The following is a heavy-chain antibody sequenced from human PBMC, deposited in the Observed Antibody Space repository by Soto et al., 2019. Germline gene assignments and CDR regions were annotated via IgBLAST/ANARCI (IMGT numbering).Heavy chain of an antibody. V-gene: IGHV3-48*02. D-gene: IGHD2-2*01. J-gene: IGHJ6*02. CDR1: GFTFSSYS. Sequence: PGGSLRLSCAASGFTFSSYSMNWVRQAPGKGLEWVSYISSSSSTIYYAYSVKGRFTISRDNAKNSLYLQMNSLRDEDTAVYYCAREGEGYCISTSCYRLPTYGMDVWGQGTTVTVSS. CDR3: AREGEGYCISTSCYRLPTYGMDV. CDR2: ISSSSSTI.